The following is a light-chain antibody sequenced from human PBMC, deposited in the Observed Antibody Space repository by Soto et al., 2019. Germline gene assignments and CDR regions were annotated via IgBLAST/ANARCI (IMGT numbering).Light chain of an antibody. V-gene: IGKV3-20*01. Sequence: EIVLTQSPGTLSLSPGERATLSCRASQSVRSSYLAWYQQKPGQAPRLLIYGASSRATGIPLKFSGSGSGTDFTLTISRLEPEDFAVYYCHQYGGAGTFGQGTKVDIK. CDR2: GAS. CDR3: HQYGGAGT. CDR1: QSVRSSY. J-gene: IGKJ1*01.